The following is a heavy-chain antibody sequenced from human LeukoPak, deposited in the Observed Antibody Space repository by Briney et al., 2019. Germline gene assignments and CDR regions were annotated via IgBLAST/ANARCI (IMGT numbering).Heavy chain of an antibody. D-gene: IGHD3-9*01. CDR3: TTHVRLTANYNY. J-gene: IGHJ4*02. Sequence: GGSLRLSCAASGFTFSNAWMSWVRQAPGKGLKWVGRIKSKTDGGTTEYAAPVKARFTISRDDSKNTLYLQMNSLKTEDTAVYYCTTHVRLTANYNYWDQGTLVTVSS. V-gene: IGHV3-15*01. CDR1: GFTFSNAW. CDR2: IKSKTDGGTT.